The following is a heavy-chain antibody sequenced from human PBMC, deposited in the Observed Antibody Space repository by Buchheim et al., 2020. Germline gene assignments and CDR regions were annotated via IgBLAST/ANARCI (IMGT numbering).Heavy chain of an antibody. Sequence: QVQLMESGGGVVQPGRSLRLSCAASGFTFRSDAMHWVRQAPGKGLEWIAFISYDGAKILYSDSVRGRLTISRDNSKSTLYLEMNSLRPEDTAEYYCAKDRSTTWSLNYWG. V-gene: IGHV3-30*18. J-gene: IGHJ6*01. D-gene: IGHD4-11*01. CDR3: AKDRSTTWSLNY. CDR2: ISYDGAKI. CDR1: GFTFRSDA.